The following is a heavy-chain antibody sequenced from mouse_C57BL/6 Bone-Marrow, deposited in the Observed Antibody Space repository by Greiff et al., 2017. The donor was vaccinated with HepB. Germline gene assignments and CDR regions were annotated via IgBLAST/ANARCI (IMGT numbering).Heavy chain of an antibody. Sequence: EVKLEESGGGLVQPGGYMKLSCVASGFTFSNYWMNWVRQSPEKGLEWVAQIRLKSDNYATHYAESVKGRFTISRDDSKSSVYLQMNNLRAEDTGIYYCTVLYSNSFAYWGQGTLVTVSA. D-gene: IGHD2-5*01. CDR2: IRLKSDNYAT. CDR1: GFTFSNYW. J-gene: IGHJ3*01. V-gene: IGHV6-3*01. CDR3: TVLYSNSFAY.